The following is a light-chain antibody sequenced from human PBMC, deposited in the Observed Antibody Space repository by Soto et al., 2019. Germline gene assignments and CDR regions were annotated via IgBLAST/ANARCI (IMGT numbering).Light chain of an antibody. CDR3: HQYDSSPLS. CDR2: GAS. V-gene: IGKV3-20*01. CDR1: QSVSSSY. J-gene: IGKJ4*02. Sequence: EIVLTQSPGTLSLSPGERATLSCRASQSVSSSYLAWYQQKPGQAPRLLIYGASSRATGIPDRFSGSGSGIDFTLTISRLEPDDFAVYYCHQYDSSPLSFGGGTKVEIK.